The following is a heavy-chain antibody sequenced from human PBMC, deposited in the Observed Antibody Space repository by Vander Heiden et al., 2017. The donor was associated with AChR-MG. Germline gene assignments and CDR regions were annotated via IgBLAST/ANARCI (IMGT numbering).Heavy chain of an antibody. CDR2: IYYSGST. V-gene: IGHV4-39*01. CDR1: GGSISSSSYY. D-gene: IGHD4-17*01. Sequence: QLQLQESGPGLVKPSETLSLTCTVSGGSISSSSYYWGWIRQPPGKGLEWIGSIYYSGSTYYNPSLKSRVTISVDTSKNQFSLKLSSVTAADTAVYYCARLPRRLPTAGCHWGQGTLVTVSS. CDR3: ARLPRRLPTAGCH. J-gene: IGHJ4*02.